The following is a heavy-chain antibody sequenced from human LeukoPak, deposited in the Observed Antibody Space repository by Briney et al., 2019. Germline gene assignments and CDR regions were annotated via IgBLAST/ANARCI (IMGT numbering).Heavy chain of an antibody. CDR3: ARGYCSSTSCYTSWYFDL. CDR2: IYYSGST. Sequence: SETLSLTCTVSGGSISSGDYYWSWIRQPPGKGLEWIGYIYYSGSTYYNPSLKSRVTISVDTSKNQFSLKLSSVTAADTAVYYCARGYCSSTSCYTSWYFDLWGRGTLVTVSS. V-gene: IGHV4-30-4*08. J-gene: IGHJ2*01. D-gene: IGHD2-2*02. CDR1: GGSISSGDYY.